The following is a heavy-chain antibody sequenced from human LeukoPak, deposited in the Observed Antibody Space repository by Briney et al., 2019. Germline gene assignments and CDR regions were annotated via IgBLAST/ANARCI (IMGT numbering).Heavy chain of an antibody. Sequence: SETLSLTCTVSGGSISSSSYYWGWIRQPPGKGLEWIGSIYYSGSTYYNPSLKSRVTISVDTSKNQFSLKLSSVTAADTAVYYCARLGYYDFWSGYYPNIDYWGQGTLVTVSS. D-gene: IGHD3-3*01. CDR1: GGSISSSSYY. CDR3: ARLGYYDFWSGYYPNIDY. V-gene: IGHV4-39*01. J-gene: IGHJ4*02. CDR2: IYYSGST.